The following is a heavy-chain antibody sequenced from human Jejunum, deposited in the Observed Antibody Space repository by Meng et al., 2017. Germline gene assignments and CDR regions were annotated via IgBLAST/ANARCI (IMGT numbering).Heavy chain of an antibody. Sequence: QSQLEESGPALLRPSETLSLTCPVSGGSVSSGNYYWSWIRQPPGKGLEWIGYIYYSGSTNYNPSLKSRVTISVDTSKNQFSLKLSSVTAADTAVYYCARGGFFEAAAANLIDSWGQGTLVTVSS. CDR1: GGSVSSGNYY. CDR3: ARGGFFEAAAANLIDS. CDR2: IYYSGST. J-gene: IGHJ4*02. D-gene: IGHD6-13*01. V-gene: IGHV4-61*01.